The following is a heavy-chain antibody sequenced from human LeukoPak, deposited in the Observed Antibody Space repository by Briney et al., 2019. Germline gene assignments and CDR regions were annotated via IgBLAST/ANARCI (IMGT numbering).Heavy chain of an antibody. V-gene: IGHV1-8*01. Sequence: ASVKVSCKASGYTFTSYDINWVRQATGHGLGWMGWMNPNSGNTGYAQKFQGRVTMTRNTSISTAYMELSSLRSEDTAVYYCARGRLIVGATTLNYYYGMDVWGQGTTVTVSS. J-gene: IGHJ6*02. CDR2: MNPNSGNT. CDR1: GYTFTSYD. CDR3: ARGRLIVGATTLNYYYGMDV. D-gene: IGHD1-26*01.